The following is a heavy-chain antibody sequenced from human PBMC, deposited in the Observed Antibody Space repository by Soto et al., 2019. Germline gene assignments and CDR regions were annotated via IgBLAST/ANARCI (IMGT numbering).Heavy chain of an antibody. V-gene: IGHV3-13*01. Sequence: GGSLRLSCAASGFTFSTYDMHWVRQATGKGLEWVSALGSADDAYYLASVKGRFTISRENDKNSLYLQMNSLRAGDTAVYYCARAYSGQLPRRADYYYAMDVWGQGTTVTVSS. CDR2: LGSADDA. D-gene: IGHD2-2*01. J-gene: IGHJ6*02. CDR1: GFTFSTYD. CDR3: ARAYSGQLPRRADYYYAMDV.